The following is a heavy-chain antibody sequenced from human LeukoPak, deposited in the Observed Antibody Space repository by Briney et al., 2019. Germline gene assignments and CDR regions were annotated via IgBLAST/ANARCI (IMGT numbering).Heavy chain of an antibody. D-gene: IGHD2-2*01. V-gene: IGHV3-30-3*01. Sequence: GGSLKLSCAASGFTFSNYAMHWVRQAPGKGLEWVAVISFDGSNKYYADSVKGRFTISRDSSKNTLHLQMNSLRAEDTAVYYCAREVRYRYFDYWGQGTLVTVSS. CDR1: GFTFSNYA. J-gene: IGHJ4*02. CDR2: ISFDGSNK. CDR3: AREVRYRYFDY.